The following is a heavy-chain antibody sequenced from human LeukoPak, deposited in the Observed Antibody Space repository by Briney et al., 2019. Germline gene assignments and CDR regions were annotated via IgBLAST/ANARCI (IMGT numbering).Heavy chain of an antibody. V-gene: IGHV4-30-4*01. D-gene: IGHD3-22*01. J-gene: IGHJ4*02. CDR3: AREFRGVTMIVDEGYFDY. CDR1: GGSISSGDYC. Sequence: SETLSLTCTVSGGSISSGDYCWSWIRQPPGKGLGWIGYIYYSGSTYYNPSLKSRVTISVDTSKNQFSLKLSSVTAADAAVYYCAREFRGVTMIVDEGYFDYWGQGTLVTVSS. CDR2: IYYSGST.